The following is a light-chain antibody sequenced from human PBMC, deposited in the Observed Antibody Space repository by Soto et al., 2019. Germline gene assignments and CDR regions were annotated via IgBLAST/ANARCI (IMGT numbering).Light chain of an antibody. V-gene: IGLV2-23*02. Sequence: QSALTQAASVSGSPGQSITISCTGTSSDVGSYNLVSWYQQNPGKAPKLIIYEVSNRPSGVSNRFSGSKSGNTASLTISGLQAEDEADYYCCSFTTTNTLELFGGGTKLTVL. CDR2: EVS. CDR3: CSFTTTNTLEL. CDR1: SSDVGSYNL. J-gene: IGLJ3*02.